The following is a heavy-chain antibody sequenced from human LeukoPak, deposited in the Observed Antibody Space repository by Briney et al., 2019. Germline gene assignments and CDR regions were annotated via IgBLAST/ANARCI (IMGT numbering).Heavy chain of an antibody. CDR3: ARTYSSSDEFDY. J-gene: IGHJ4*02. CDR2: INPSGGST. D-gene: IGHD6-13*01. CDR1: GYTFTIYY. V-gene: IGHV1-46*01. Sequence: AASVNVSCKASGYTFTIYYIHWVRQAPGQGLEWMGIINPSGGSTTYAQKFQGRVAMTRDTSTSRVYMEVSSLRSEDTAVYYCARTYSSSDEFDYWGQGTLVTVSS.